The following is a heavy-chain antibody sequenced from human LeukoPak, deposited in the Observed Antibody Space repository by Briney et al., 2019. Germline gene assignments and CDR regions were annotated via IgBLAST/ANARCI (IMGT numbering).Heavy chain of an antibody. D-gene: IGHD6-19*01. V-gene: IGHV4-59*08. J-gene: IGHJ4*02. CDR1: GGSISSYY. CDR2: IYYSGST. Sequence: SETLSLTCTVSGGSISSYYWSWIRQAPGKGLEWIGYIYYSGSTNYNPSLKSRVTISIDTPKNQFSLKLSSVTAADTAVYYCARLDSSGWYYFDYWGQGTLVTVSS. CDR3: ARLDSSGWYYFDY.